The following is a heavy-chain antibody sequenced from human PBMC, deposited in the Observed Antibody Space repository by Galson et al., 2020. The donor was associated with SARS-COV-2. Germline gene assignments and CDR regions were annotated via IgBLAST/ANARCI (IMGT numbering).Heavy chain of an antibody. V-gene: IGHV1-2*02. J-gene: IGHJ3*02. CDR1: GYTFTGYY. CDR2: INPNSGGT. CDR3: ARDGTAMVTNGFDI. D-gene: IGHD5-18*01. Sequence: ASVKVSCKASGYTFTGYYMHWVRQAPGQGLEWMGWINPNSGGTNYAQKFQGRVTMTRDTSISIAYMELSRLGTDDTAGYYCARDGTAMVTNGFDIWGQGTMVTVSS.